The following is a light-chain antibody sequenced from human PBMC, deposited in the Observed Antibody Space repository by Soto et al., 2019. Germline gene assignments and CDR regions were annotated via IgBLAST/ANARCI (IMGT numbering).Light chain of an antibody. Sequence: QSVLTQPDSVSGSPGQSVAISCTAASSDIGNYNYVSWYQQRPGKVPKLIIHDVSDRPSGVSDRFSGSKSGNTASLTISGLQAEDEADYYCRSYTSTSTYVFGTGTKVTVL. V-gene: IGLV2-14*03. CDR3: RSYTSTSTYV. J-gene: IGLJ1*01. CDR2: DVS. CDR1: SSDIGNYNY.